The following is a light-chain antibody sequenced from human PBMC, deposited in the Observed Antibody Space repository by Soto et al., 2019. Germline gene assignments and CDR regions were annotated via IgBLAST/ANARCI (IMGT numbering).Light chain of an antibody. CDR3: SSYTSSSTRV. V-gene: IGLV2-14*03. CDR2: EVS. J-gene: IGLJ1*01. Sequence: QSVLTQPASVSGSPGRSITISCTGTSSDVGAYDYVSWYQQHPDKAPKLMIYEVSNRPSGVSNRFSGSKPVNTATLTISGLQADDEADSYCSSYTSSSTRVFGTGTKVTVL. CDR1: SSDVGAYDY.